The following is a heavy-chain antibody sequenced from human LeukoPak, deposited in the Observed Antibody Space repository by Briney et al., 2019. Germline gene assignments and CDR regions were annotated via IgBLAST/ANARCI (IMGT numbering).Heavy chain of an antibody. CDR3: ARGTDSLFDY. J-gene: IGHJ4*02. Sequence: SETLSLTCTVSGGSISSYYWSWIRQPPGKGLEWIGYIYYSGSTNYNPSLKSRITISVGTSKNQFSLKLSSVTAADTAVYYCARGTDSLFDYWGQGTLVTVSS. V-gene: IGHV4-59*01. CDR2: IYYSGST. D-gene: IGHD2-2*01. CDR1: GGSISSYY.